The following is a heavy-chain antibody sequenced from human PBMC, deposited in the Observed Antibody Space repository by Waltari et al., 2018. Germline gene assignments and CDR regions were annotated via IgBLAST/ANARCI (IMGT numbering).Heavy chain of an antibody. CDR2: IDSYGTSE. Sequence: EVRLVESGGGLVQPGESLRLSCAASGFTFSRFWMNWVRQAPGKGLVWVARIDSYGTSERYADSVKGRFTIARDNAKNTLYLQMKRLRVEDTAVYYCAKVAPRTYRSPVPGRDYYYGMDVWGQGTTVTVFS. J-gene: IGHJ6*02. V-gene: IGHV3-74*01. CDR3: AKVAPRTYRSPVPGRDYYYGMDV. D-gene: IGHD6-13*01. CDR1: GFTFSRFW.